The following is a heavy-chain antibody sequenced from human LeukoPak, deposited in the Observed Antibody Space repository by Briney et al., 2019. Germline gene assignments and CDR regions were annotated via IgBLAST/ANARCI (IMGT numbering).Heavy chain of an antibody. V-gene: IGHV3-30*04. CDR1: GFTFSSYA. D-gene: IGHD6-19*01. CDR2: ISYDGSNK. J-gene: IGHJ4*02. Sequence: GRSLRLSCAASGFTFSSYAMHWVRQAPGKGLEWVTLISYDGSNKYYADSVKGRFTISRDNSKNTLYLQMNSLRSEDTAMYYCARATNIPVAAGGNFDCWGQGTLVTVSS. CDR3: ARATNIPVAAGGNFDC.